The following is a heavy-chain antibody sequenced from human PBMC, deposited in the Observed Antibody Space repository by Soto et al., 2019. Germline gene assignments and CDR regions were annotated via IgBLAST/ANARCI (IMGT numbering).Heavy chain of an antibody. CDR3: ARPSGGWYGYYYYYGMDV. J-gene: IGHJ6*02. CDR2: INHSGST. Sequence: SETPALTCAVYGGSFSGYYWSWIRQPPGKGLEWIGEINHSGSTNYNPSLKSRVTISVDTSKNQFSLNLSSVTAADTDVYYCARPSGGWYGYYYYYGMDVCGQGATGT. V-gene: IGHV4-34*01. CDR1: GGSFSGYY. D-gene: IGHD6-19*01.